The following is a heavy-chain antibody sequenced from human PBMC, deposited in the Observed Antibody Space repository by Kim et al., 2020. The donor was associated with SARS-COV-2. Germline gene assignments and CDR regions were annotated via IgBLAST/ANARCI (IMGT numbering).Heavy chain of an antibody. CDR3: ARVYGSGSLDY. D-gene: IGHD3-10*01. J-gene: IGHJ4*02. V-gene: IGHV4-30-2*04. Sequence: YPNPSLKSRVTISVDTSKNPFSLKLSSVTAADTAVYYCARVYGSGSLDYWGQGTLVTVSS.